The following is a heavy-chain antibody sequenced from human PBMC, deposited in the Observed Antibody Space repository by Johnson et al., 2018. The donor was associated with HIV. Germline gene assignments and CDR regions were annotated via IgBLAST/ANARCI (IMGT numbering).Heavy chain of an antibody. D-gene: IGHD2-15*01. Sequence: QMLLVESGGGVVQPGRSLRLSCAASGFTFSSYDMHWVRQAPGKGMEWVALISYDGSNKYYGDSVKGRFTISRDSSKNTVYLQMNSLTTEDTAMYYCAKGGYSCCSVCAFDIWGQGTMVNVSS. CDR3: AKGGYSCCSVCAFDI. CDR1: GFTFSSYD. J-gene: IGHJ3*02. V-gene: IGHV3-30*18. CDR2: ISYDGSNK.